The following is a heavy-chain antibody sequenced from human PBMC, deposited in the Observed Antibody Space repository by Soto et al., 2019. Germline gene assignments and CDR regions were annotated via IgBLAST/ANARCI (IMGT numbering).Heavy chain of an antibody. CDR1: GGSISGSTYY. Sequence: QPQLQESGPGLVKPSETLSLTCTVSGGSISGSTYYWGWIRQPPGRGLEWIGSIYYTGNTYYNPSLKSRVTISVDTSKNQFSLKLTSVTASDSALYYCARPGVAGTILSWFDPWGQGTLVTVSS. CDR2: IYYTGNT. J-gene: IGHJ5*02. CDR3: ARPGVAGTILSWFDP. V-gene: IGHV4-39*01. D-gene: IGHD1-7*01.